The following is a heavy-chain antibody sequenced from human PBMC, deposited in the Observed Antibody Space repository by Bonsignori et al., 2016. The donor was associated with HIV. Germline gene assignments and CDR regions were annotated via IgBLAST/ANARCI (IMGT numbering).Heavy chain of an antibody. D-gene: IGHD6-25*01. V-gene: IGHV3-7*01. J-gene: IGHJ4*02. Sequence: VRQAPGKGLEWVANIKEDGSVKYYVGSVKGRFTISRDNAKNALYLQMNSLSAEDTALYYCARTVAAPGDYWGQGTLVTVSS. CDR3: ARTVAAPGDY. CDR2: IKEDGSVK.